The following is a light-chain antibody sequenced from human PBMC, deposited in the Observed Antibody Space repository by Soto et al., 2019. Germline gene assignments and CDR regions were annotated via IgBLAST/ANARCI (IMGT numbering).Light chain of an antibody. CDR3: QQYYNWPRT. CDR2: GTS. CDR1: QSVSIN. Sequence: EIVMTQSPATLSVSPGERATLSCRASQSVSINLAWYQQKPGQAPRLIIHGTSTRATDIPARFSGGGSGTEFTLTISGLQSEDFAVYYCQQYYNWPRTFGQGTK. V-gene: IGKV3-15*01. J-gene: IGKJ1*01.